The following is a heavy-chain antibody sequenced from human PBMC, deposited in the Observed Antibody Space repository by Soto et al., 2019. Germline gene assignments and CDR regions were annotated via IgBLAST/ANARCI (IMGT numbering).Heavy chain of an antibody. CDR1: GGSFSGYY. Sequence: QVQLQQRGAGPLRPLETLSLTCGVSGGSFSGYYWAWIRQSPGKGLEWIGEINDRGSINYNPSLKSRVIISVDTSKNHYSLNLRSVTAADTAVYYCARESHDILTGPPWVWYFDLWGRGTLVTVSS. D-gene: IGHD3-9*01. CDR3: ARESHDILTGPPWVWYFDL. J-gene: IGHJ2*01. CDR2: INDRGSI. V-gene: IGHV4-34*01.